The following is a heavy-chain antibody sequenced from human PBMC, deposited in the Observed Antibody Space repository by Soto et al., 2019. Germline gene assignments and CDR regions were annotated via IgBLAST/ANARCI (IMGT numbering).Heavy chain of an antibody. CDR3: ARDDLFVDNGLDH. D-gene: IGHD1-1*01. CDR1: GFSFSAHG. J-gene: IGHJ4*02. CDR2: INDGSEE. V-gene: IGHV3-33*01. Sequence: QVQLVESGGGVVRPGTSLRLSCAATGFSFSAHGMHWVRQAPGKGLEWLAVINDGSEEGYADSVRGRFTISRDNARNILYLQMCNLRAEDSALYYCARDDLFVDNGLDHWGQGTLVTVSS.